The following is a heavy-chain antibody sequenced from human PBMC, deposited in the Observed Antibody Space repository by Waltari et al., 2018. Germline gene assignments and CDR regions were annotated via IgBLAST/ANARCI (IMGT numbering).Heavy chain of an antibody. Sequence: QVQLVESGGGVVQPGRSLRLSCAASGFTFSSYGMHWVRQAPGKGLEWVAVISYDGSNKDYADSVKGRFTISRDNSKNTLYLQMNSLRAEDTAVYYCAKDRVGYFDYWGQGTLVTVSS. V-gene: IGHV3-30*18. CDR1: GFTFSSYG. J-gene: IGHJ4*02. CDR3: AKDRVGYFDY. CDR2: ISYDGSNK. D-gene: IGHD1-26*01.